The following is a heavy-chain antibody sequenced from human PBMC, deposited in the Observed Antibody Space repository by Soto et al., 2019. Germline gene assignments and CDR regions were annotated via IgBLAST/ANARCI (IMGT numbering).Heavy chain of an antibody. Sequence: PGGSLRLSCAASGFTFSSYSMNWVRQAPGKGLEWVSYISSGSGTMYYADSVKGRFTISRDNAKKSLYLQMKRLRAEDTAVYYCARDTAYYFDYWGQGTLVTVSS. CDR2: ISSGSGTM. CDR1: GFTFSSYS. CDR3: ARDTAYYFDY. J-gene: IGHJ4*02. D-gene: IGHD5-18*01. V-gene: IGHV3-48*01.